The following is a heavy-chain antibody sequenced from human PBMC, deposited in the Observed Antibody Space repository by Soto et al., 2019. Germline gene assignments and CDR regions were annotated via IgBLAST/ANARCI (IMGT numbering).Heavy chain of an antibody. CDR3: ARDLGITGTTPYYYGMDV. CDR1: GYTFTGYY. J-gene: IGHJ6*02. CDR2: INPNSDGT. Sequence: ASVKVSCKASGYTFTGYYMHWVRQAPGQGLEWKGRINPNSDGTKYAQKYQGWVTITRDTSISTSYMELSRLRSDDTAVYYCARDLGITGTTPYYYGMDVWGQGTTVTVSS. D-gene: IGHD1-20*01. V-gene: IGHV1-2*04.